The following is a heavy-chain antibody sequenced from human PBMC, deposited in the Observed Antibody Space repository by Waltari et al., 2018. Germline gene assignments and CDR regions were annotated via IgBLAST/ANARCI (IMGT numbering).Heavy chain of an antibody. CDR2: ISSSTTYI. V-gene: IGHV3-21*01. J-gene: IGHJ4*02. CDR1: RFSFGSYS. CDR3: VSGGWGFYFDY. D-gene: IGHD7-27*01. Sequence: EVQLVESGGGLVRPGGSLGLSCGASRFSFGSYSMNWVRQSPGKGLEWVSSISSSTTYIHYADSVKGRFTISRDNAKNSLYLQMNSLRVEDTAVYYCVSGGWGFYFDYWGQGTVVTVSS.